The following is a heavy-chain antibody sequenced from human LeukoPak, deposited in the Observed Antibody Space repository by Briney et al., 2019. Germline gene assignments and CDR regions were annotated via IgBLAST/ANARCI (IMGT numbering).Heavy chain of an antibody. Sequence: SETLSLTCTVSGGSISSYYWSWIRQPPGKGLEWIGYIYYSGSTNYNPSLKSRVTISVDTSKNQFSLKLSSVTAADTAAYYCARDLEGLGLFDYWGQGTLVTVSS. CDR1: GGSISSYY. CDR2: IYYSGST. V-gene: IGHV4-59*01. J-gene: IGHJ4*02. D-gene: IGHD7-27*01. CDR3: ARDLEGLGLFDY.